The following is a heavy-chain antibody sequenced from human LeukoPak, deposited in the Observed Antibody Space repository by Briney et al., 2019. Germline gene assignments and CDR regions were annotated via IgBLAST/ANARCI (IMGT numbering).Heavy chain of an antibody. CDR3: ARSYSSGWYDYYYDYMYV. CDR1: GYTFTSYD. Sequence: GASVKVSCKASGYTFTSYDINWVRQATGQGLEWMGWMNPNSGNTGYAQKFQGRVTMTRNTSISTAYMELSSLRSEDTAVYYCARSYSSGWYDYYYDYMYVWGKGTTVTVSS. D-gene: IGHD6-19*01. V-gene: IGHV1-8*01. CDR2: MNPNSGNT. J-gene: IGHJ6*03.